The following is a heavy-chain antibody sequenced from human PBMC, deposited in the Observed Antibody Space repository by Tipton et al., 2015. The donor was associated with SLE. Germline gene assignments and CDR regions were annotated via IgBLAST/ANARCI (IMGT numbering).Heavy chain of an antibody. Sequence: SLRLSCAAPGFTFSSYGMHWVRQAPGKGLEWVAFIRYDGSNKYYADSVKGRFTISRDNSKNTLYLQMNSLRAEDTAVYYCATTKKYSSGWYYYYGMDVWGQGTTVTVSS. CDR2: IRYDGSNK. J-gene: IGHJ6*02. V-gene: IGHV3-30*02. D-gene: IGHD6-19*01. CDR1: GFTFSSYG. CDR3: ATTKKYSSGWYYYYGMDV.